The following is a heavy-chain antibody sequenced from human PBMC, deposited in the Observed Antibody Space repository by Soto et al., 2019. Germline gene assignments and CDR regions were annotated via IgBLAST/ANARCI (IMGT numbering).Heavy chain of an antibody. CDR1: GGTFSNYA. CDR3: ARGVRTGFYGMDV. CDR2: IIPIFGTT. V-gene: IGHV1-69*01. Sequence: QVQLVQSGAEVKKPGSSVKVSCTASGGTFSNYAISWVRQAPGQGLEWVGGIIPIFGTTNYAQNFQGRVTITADESTSTAYMELSGLRSEDTAVYYCARGVRTGFYGMDVWGQGTTVTVSS. D-gene: IGHD3-10*01. J-gene: IGHJ6*02.